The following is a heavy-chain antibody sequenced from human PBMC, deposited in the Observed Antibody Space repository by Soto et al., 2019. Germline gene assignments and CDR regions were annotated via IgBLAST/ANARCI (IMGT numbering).Heavy chain of an antibody. J-gene: IGHJ4*02. Sequence: QVQLVQSGAEVKKPGSSVKVSCKASGGTFSSYTISWVRQAPGQGLEWMGRIIPILGIANYAQKVQGRVTITADKSTSTAYMELSSLRSEDTAVYYCARDKGYSGYDIPDYWGQGTLVTVSS. V-gene: IGHV1-69*08. D-gene: IGHD5-12*01. CDR3: ARDKGYSGYDIPDY. CDR1: GGTFSSYT. CDR2: IIPILGIA.